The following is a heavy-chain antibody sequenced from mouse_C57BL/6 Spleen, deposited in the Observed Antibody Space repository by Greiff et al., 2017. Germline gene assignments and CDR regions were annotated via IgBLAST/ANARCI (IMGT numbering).Heavy chain of an antibody. CDR2: INPNSGST. D-gene: IGHD1-1*01. J-gene: IGHJ2*01. CDR3: ARGGDYYGSSLN. CDR1: GYTFTSYW. V-gene: IGHV1-64*01. Sequence: VQLQQPGAELVKPGASVKLSCKASGYTFTSYWMHWVKQRPGQGLEWIGMINPNSGSTNYNEKFKSKATLTVDKSSSTAYMQLSSLTSEDSAVYYCARGGDYYGSSLNWGQGTTLTVSS.